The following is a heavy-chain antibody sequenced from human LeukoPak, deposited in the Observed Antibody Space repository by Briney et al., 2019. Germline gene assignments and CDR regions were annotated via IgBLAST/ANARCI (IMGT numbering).Heavy chain of an antibody. J-gene: IGHJ5*02. CDR3: ARDNSVRDEAWWFSP. D-gene: IGHD5-24*01. CDR2: ISPSGAST. Sequence: ASVKVSCKASGYTFTSNYMHWVRQAPGQGPEWMRVISPSGASTTYAQTFQGRVTLTRDMSTSTDYLELSSLRSEDTAVYYCARDNSVRDEAWWFSPWGQGTLVTVSS. CDR1: GYTFTSNY. V-gene: IGHV1-46*01.